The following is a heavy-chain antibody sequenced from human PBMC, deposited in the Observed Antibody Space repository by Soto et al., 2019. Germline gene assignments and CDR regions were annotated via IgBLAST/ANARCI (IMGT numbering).Heavy chain of an antibody. J-gene: IGHJ5*02. CDR1: GGYFSGYY. Sequence: PSETLSLTCAVYGGYFSGYYWSWIRQPPGKGLEWIGEINHSGSTNYNPSLKSRVTISVDTSKNQFSLKLSSVTAADTAVYYCARGYSWFEPWGQGTLVTVSS. CDR2: INHSGST. V-gene: IGHV4-34*01. CDR3: ARGYSWFEP.